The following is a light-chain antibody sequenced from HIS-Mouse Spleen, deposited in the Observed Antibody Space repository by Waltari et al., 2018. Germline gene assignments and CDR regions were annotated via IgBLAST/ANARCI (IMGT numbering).Light chain of an antibody. CDR1: SLRSYY. CDR3: NSRDSSGNHVV. CDR2: GKN. Sequence: SELTQDPAVSVALGQTVRITCQGDSLRSYYASWYQQKPGQAPVLVIYGKNNRPSGIPDRFSGSSSGNTASLTITGAQAEDEADYYCNSRDSSGNHVVFGGGTKLTVL. V-gene: IGLV3-19*01. J-gene: IGLJ2*01.